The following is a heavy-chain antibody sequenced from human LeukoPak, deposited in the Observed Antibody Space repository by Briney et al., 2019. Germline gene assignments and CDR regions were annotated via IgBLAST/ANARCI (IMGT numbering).Heavy chain of an antibody. Sequence: ASVKVSCKASGYTFTSFGISWVRQAPGQGLEWMGWSSAYNGNTNYAQKLQGRVTMTTDTSTSTAYMEMNSLRSDDTAVYYCARNITILRAIFDDIDYWGQGTLITVSS. V-gene: IGHV1-18*01. CDR3: ARNITILRAIFDDIDY. J-gene: IGHJ4*02. CDR2: SSAYNGNT. D-gene: IGHD3-10*01. CDR1: GYTFTSFG.